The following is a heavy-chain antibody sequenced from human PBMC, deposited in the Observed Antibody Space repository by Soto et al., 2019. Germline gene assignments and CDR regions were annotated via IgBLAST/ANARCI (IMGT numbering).Heavy chain of an antibody. Sequence: QVQLQESGPGLVKPSQTLSLTCTVSGGSISSGDDFWTWIRQPPGKGLEWIGYIYYSGSTYYNPSLKSRLTMSVDTSKYQCSLKLSSVTAADTAVYYCARDRAKWKDYYYYGMDVWGQGTTVTVSS. CDR3: ARDRAKWKDYYYYGMDV. V-gene: IGHV4-30-4*01. J-gene: IGHJ6*02. D-gene: IGHD1-20*01. CDR1: GGSISSGDDF. CDR2: IYYSGST.